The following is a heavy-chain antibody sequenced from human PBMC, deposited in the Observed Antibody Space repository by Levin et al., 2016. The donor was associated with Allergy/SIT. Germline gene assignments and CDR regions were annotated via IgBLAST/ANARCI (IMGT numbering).Heavy chain of an antibody. CDR2: INHSGST. J-gene: IGHJ4*02. Sequence: SETLSLTCAVYGGSFSGYYWSWIRQPPGKGLEWIGEINHSGSTNYDPSLWSRVTISIDKSKNQFSLKLNSVTAADTAVYYCVRGFPYVGFDFWGQGILVTVSS. CDR3: VRGFPYVGFDF. D-gene: IGHD1-26*01. V-gene: IGHV4-34*01. CDR1: GGSFSGYY.